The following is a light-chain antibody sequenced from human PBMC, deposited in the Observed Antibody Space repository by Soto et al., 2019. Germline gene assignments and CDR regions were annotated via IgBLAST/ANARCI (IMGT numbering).Light chain of an antibody. V-gene: IGKV3-20*01. CDR1: QTVISTY. J-gene: IGKJ1*01. CDR3: QQYDYLVT. CDR2: GAS. Sequence: ETVLTQSPGTLSLSPGERATLSCKTSQTVISTYLAWYQHKPGRAPRLLIDGASSRAAGIPDRFSGSGSGTDFTLTISRLEPEDLAVYYCQQYDYLVTFGQGTKVDIK.